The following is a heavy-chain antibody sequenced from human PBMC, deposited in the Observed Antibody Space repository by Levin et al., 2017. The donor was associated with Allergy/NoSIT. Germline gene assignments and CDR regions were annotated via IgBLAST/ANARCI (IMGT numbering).Heavy chain of an antibody. CDR2: ISWNSGSI. J-gene: IGHJ4*02. CDR1: GFTFDDYA. Sequence: AGGSLRLSCAASGFTFDDYAMHWVRQAPGKGLEWVSGISWNSGSIGYADSVKGRFTISRDNAKNSLYLQMNSLRAEDTALYYCAKDSGPRNVEMATLTFDYWGQGTLVTVSS. CDR3: AKDSGPRNVEMATLTFDY. V-gene: IGHV3-9*01. D-gene: IGHD5-24*01.